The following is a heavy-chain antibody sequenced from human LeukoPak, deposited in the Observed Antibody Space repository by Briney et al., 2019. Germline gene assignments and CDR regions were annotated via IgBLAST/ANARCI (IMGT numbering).Heavy chain of an antibody. CDR3: ARETYYGAYYFDH. CDR2: IKHDGSEK. Sequence: GGSLRLSCAASGFTFNKAWMAWIRQAPGKGLEWVAHIKHDGSEKYYMDSVRGRFTISRDNAKNSLYLQMNSLRVEDTAVYYCARETYYGAYYFDHWGQGTLVTASS. J-gene: IGHJ4*02. V-gene: IGHV3-7*01. D-gene: IGHD1-26*01. CDR1: GFTFNKAW.